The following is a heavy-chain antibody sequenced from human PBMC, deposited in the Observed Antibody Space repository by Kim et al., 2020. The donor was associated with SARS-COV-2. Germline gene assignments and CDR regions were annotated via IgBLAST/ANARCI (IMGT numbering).Heavy chain of an antibody. D-gene: IGHD2-15*01. Sequence: ASVKVSCKASGYTFTSYYMHWVRQAPGQGLEWMGIINPSGGSTSYAQKFQGRVTMTRDTSTSTVYMELSSLRSEDTAVYYCASPLTFVVAASYGMDVWGQGTTVTVSS. V-gene: IGHV1-46*01. CDR2: INPSGGST. CDR1: GYTFTSYY. CDR3: ASPLTFVVAASYGMDV. J-gene: IGHJ6*02.